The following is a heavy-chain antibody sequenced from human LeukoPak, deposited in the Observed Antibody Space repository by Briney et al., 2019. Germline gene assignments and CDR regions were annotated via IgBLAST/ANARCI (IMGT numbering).Heavy chain of an antibody. Sequence: RGSLRLSCAASGFTVSSNYMSWVRQAPGKGLEWVSVIYSGGSTYYADSVKGRFTISRDNSKNTLYLQMNSLRAEDTAVYYCARDQSYYDSSGYRVYGFDYWGQGTLVTVSS. CDR1: GFTVSSNY. D-gene: IGHD3-22*01. V-gene: IGHV3-66*01. CDR2: IYSGGST. J-gene: IGHJ4*02. CDR3: ARDQSYYDSSGYRVYGFDY.